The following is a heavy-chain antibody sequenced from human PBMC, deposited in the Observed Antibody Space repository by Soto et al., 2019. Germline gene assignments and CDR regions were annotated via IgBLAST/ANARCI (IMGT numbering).Heavy chain of an antibody. D-gene: IGHD6-13*01. Sequence: SETLSLTCTVSGGSISSYYWRWIRQPPGKGLEWIGYIYYSASNNYNPSLKSRVTISVDTSKNQFSLKLSSVTAADTAVYYCARESRSWYGSIWDYWGQGTLVTV. CDR2: IYYSASN. CDR1: GGSISSYY. J-gene: IGHJ4*02. CDR3: ARESRSWYGSIWDY. V-gene: IGHV4-59*01.